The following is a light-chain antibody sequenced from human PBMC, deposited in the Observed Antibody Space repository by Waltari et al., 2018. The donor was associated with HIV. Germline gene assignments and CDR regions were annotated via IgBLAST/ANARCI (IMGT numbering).Light chain of an antibody. CDR1: RSVLYSSNNKND. CDR3: QQYYRSPIT. J-gene: IGKJ5*01. CDR2: GAS. Sequence: DIVLTQSQDPLAVSLGARATITCKSTRSVLYSSNNKNDLAWDQQKPGQPPKLLIYGASTRESGVPDRFSGSGSGTDFTLSISGLQAEDVAVYYCQQYYRSPITFGQGTRLEI. V-gene: IGKV4-1*01.